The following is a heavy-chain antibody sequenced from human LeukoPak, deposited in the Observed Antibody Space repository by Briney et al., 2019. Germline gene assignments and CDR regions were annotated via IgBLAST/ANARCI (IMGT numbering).Heavy chain of an antibody. J-gene: IGHJ4*02. Sequence: GGSLRLSCAASGFTFSSYAMHWVRQAPGKGLEWVAVISYDGSNKYYADSVKGRFTISRDNSKNTLYLQMNSLRAEDTAVYYCARDRAYCGGDCYPGYFDYWGQGTLVTVSS. CDR3: ARDRAYCGGDCYPGYFDY. V-gene: IGHV3-30*04. D-gene: IGHD2-21*02. CDR1: GFTFSSYA. CDR2: ISYDGSNK.